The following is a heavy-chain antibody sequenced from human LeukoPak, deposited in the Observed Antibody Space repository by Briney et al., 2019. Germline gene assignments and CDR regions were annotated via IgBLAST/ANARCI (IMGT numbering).Heavy chain of an antibody. V-gene: IGHV3-23*01. CDR1: GFTFTNYA. J-gene: IGHJ4*02. CDR2: ISGSGGST. Sequence: QSGGSLRLSCAASGFTFTNYAMSWVRQAPGKGLEWVSAISGSGGSTYYADSVKGRFTISRDNSKNTLYLQMNSLRAEDTAVYYCAKEDCSSTSCYTGFDYWGQGTLVTVSS. D-gene: IGHD2-2*02. CDR3: AKEDCSSTSCYTGFDY.